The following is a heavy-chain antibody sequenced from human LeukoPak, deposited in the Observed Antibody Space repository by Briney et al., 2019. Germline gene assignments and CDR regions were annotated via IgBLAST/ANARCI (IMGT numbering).Heavy chain of an antibody. CDR3: ARDWKYDISGKSDAFDI. V-gene: IGHV3-48*03. J-gene: IGHJ3*02. CDR2: ISSSGSTI. D-gene: IGHD3-9*01. CDR1: GFTFSSYE. Sequence: PGGSLRLSCAASGFTFSSYEMNWVRQAPGKGLEWVSYISSSGSTIYYADSVKGRFTISRDNAKNSLYLQMNSLRAEDTAVYYCARDWKYDISGKSDAFDIWGQGTMVTVSS.